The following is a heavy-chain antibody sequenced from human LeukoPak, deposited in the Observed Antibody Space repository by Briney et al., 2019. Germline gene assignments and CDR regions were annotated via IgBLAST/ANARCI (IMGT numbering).Heavy chain of an antibody. V-gene: IGHV3-23*01. Sequence: PGGSLSLSCAAPGLTFSSYAMSWVRQAPGKGLEWASAISGSGGSTYYADSVKGRFTIFRDNSKNTLYLQMNSLRAEDTAVYYCAKDLTGDDAFDIWGQGTMVTVSS. D-gene: IGHD7-27*01. J-gene: IGHJ3*02. CDR1: GLTFSSYA. CDR3: AKDLTGDDAFDI. CDR2: ISGSGGST.